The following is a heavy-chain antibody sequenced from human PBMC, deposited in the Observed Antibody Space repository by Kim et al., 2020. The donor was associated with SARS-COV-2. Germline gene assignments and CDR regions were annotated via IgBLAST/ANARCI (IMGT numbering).Heavy chain of an antibody. V-gene: IGHV3-23*01. CDR1: GFTFNSYA. CDR2: IRGSGGST. J-gene: IGHJ4*02. CDR3: AKSSYKYSSGRFINYEAFDY. D-gene: IGHD6-19*01. Sequence: GGSLRLSCAASGFTFNSYAMNWVRQAPGKGLEWVAAIRGSGGSTYYADSVKGRFTISRDNSENTLYLQMNSLRAEDTAVYYCAKSSYKYSSGRFINYEAFDYWGQGTLVTVSS.